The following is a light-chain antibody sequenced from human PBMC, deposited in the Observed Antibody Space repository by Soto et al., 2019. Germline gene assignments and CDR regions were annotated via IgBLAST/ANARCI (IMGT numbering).Light chain of an antibody. CDR1: QRIGRL. J-gene: IGKJ3*01. Sequence: DIQMTQSPSSLSASVGDTVTITCRASQRIGRLLSWYQQQPGKAPKLLIYDGFTLQGGVPSRFSGSGSGTDFTLTIVSLQPEDFTTDYCQQTDRPPFTFGPGTKVDVK. CDR3: QQTDRPPFT. V-gene: IGKV1-39*01. CDR2: DGF.